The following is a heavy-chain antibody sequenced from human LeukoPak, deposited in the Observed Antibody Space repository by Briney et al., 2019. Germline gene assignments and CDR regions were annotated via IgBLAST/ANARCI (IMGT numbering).Heavy chain of an antibody. J-gene: IGHJ6*03. CDR1: GFTLDNYA. Sequence: GGSLRLSSAASGFTLDNYAMHWVRQAPGKGLEWGSGIAWNSGNTGFVDSVKGRFTISRDNSKNTLYLQMNSLRAEDTAVYYCARRAVVVTATDMDVWGKGTTVTVSS. V-gene: IGHV3-9*01. CDR2: IAWNSGNT. CDR3: ARRAVVVTATDMDV. D-gene: IGHD2-21*02.